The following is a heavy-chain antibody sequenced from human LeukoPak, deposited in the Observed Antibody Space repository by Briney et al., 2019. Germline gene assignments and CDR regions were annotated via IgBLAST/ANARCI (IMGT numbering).Heavy chain of an antibody. CDR2: ISGSGGST. CDR3: AKRRNSRFDFWSGSGFDY. D-gene: IGHD3-3*01. Sequence: GGSLRLSCAASGFTFSSYAVSWVRQAPGKGLEWVSAISGSGGSTYYADSAKGRFTISRDNSKNTLYLQMNSLRAEDTAVYYCAKRRNSRFDFWSGSGFDYWGQGTLVTVSS. V-gene: IGHV3-23*01. J-gene: IGHJ4*02. CDR1: GFTFSSYA.